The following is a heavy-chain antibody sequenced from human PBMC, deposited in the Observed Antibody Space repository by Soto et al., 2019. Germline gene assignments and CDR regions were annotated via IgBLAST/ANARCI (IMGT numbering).Heavy chain of an antibody. D-gene: IGHD1-26*01. CDR2: ISGSDNST. Sequence: EVQLLESGGGLVQPGGSLRLSCAASGFTFSSYAVTWVRQAPGQGLEWVSAISGSDNSTYYADSVKGRFTISRDNSKNTLYLQMSSVRAEDTAVYYCAKGVRATMYYFDFWGQGTLATVSS. CDR3: AKGVRATMYYFDF. V-gene: IGHV3-23*01. CDR1: GFTFSSYA. J-gene: IGHJ4*02.